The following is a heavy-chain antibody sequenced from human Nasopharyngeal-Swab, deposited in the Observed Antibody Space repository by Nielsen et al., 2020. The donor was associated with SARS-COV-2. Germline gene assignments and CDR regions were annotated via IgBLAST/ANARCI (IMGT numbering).Heavy chain of an antibody. Sequence: GSLRLSCAVSGDSINTNKWWSWARQPPGKGLEWIGEIHPSGTTNCNPSLKNRVTISVDKSKNNFPLKLSSVTAADTAVYYCARGGDWRFDPWGQGTLVTVSS. D-gene: IGHD2-21*02. CDR2: IHPSGTT. V-gene: IGHV4-4*02. J-gene: IGHJ5*02. CDR3: ARGGDWRFDP. CDR1: GDSINTNKW.